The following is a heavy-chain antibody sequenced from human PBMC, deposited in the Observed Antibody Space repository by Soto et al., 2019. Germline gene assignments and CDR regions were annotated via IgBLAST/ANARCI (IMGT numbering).Heavy chain of an antibody. CDR1: GYSFTGDW. CDR2: IYPGDSDT. CDR3: ARQGATPMVHLHRGYYYGTDV. D-gene: IGHD5-18*01. J-gene: IGHJ6*02. V-gene: IGHV5-51*01. Sequence: PGESLKSSCKGSGYSFTGDWIGWVRQMPGEGRELMGIIYPGDSDTRYSPSFQGQVTISADKSISTAYLQWSSLKASDTAMYYSARQGATPMVHLHRGYYYGTDVWGQGTTVPVSS.